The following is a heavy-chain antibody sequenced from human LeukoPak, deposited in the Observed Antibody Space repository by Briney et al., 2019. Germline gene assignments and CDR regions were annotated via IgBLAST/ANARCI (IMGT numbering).Heavy chain of an antibody. Sequence: PSETLSLTCTVSGYSISSGYYWGWIRQPPGKGLEWIGSIYHSGSTYYNPSLKSRVTISVDTSKNQFSLKLSSVTAADTAVYYCARASDIYYDSRGADAFDIWGQGTMVTVSS. CDR1: GYSISSGYY. V-gene: IGHV4-38-2*02. CDR3: ARASDIYYDSRGADAFDI. CDR2: IYHSGST. D-gene: IGHD3-22*01. J-gene: IGHJ3*02.